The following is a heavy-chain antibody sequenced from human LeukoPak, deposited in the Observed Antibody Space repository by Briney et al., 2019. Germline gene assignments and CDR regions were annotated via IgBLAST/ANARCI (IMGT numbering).Heavy chain of an antibody. CDR3: AREQASYMDV. J-gene: IGHJ6*03. V-gene: IGHV4-30-4*07. Sequence: PSETLSLTCAVAAASINSGGYSWSWNRQPPGKGLEWIGYIYYSGGTYYNPSLKSRVTISVDTSKNQFSLTLSSVTAADTAVYYCAREQASYMDVWGKGTTVTISS. CDR2: IYYSGGT. CDR1: AASINSGGYS.